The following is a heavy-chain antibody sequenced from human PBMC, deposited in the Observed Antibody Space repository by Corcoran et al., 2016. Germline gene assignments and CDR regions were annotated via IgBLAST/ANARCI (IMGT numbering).Heavy chain of an antibody. D-gene: IGHD6-13*01. CDR1: GDSVSSNSAA. Sequence: QVQLQLSGPGLVKPSQTLALTCAISGDSVSSNSAAWNWIRQSPSRGLEWLGRTYYSSKWYNDYAASVKSRITIVPDTSRNQFSLHLNSVTPDDTALYSCLRGPRGSSWHWFDPWGQGTLVTVSS. J-gene: IGHJ5*02. V-gene: IGHV6-1*01. CDR2: TYYSSKWYN. CDR3: LRGPRGSSWHWFDP.